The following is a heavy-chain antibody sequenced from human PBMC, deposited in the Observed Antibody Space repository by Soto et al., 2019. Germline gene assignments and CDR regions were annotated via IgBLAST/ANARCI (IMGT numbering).Heavy chain of an antibody. Sequence: GGSLRLSCAASGFTFSSYSMNWVRQAPGKGLEWVSSISSSSSYIYYADSVKGRFTISRENAKNSLYLQMNSLRAEDTAVYYCARDCPPFEAHSCYPYYGMDVWGQGTTVTVSS. D-gene: IGHD2-15*01. V-gene: IGHV3-21*01. J-gene: IGHJ6*02. CDR3: ARDCPPFEAHSCYPYYGMDV. CDR1: GFTFSSYS. CDR2: ISSSSSYI.